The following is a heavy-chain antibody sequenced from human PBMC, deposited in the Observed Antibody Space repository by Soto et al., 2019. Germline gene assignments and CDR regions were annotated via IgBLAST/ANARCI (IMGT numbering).Heavy chain of an antibody. D-gene: IGHD5-12*01. J-gene: IGHJ6*02. CDR1: GYTFTSYY. CDR2: INPSGGST. CDR3: ARGRGGYSGYGAYYYYGMDV. Sequence: QVQLVQSGAEVKKPGASVKVSCKASGYTFTSYYMHWVRQAPGQGLEWMGIINPSGGSTSYAQKFPGRVTMTRDTSTSTVYMELSSLRSEDTAVYYCARGRGGYSGYGAYYYYGMDVWGQGTTVTVSS. V-gene: IGHV1-46*01.